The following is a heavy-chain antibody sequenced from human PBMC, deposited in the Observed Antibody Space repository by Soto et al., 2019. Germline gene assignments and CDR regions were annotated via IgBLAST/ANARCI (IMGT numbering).Heavy chain of an antibody. Sequence: GSLRLSCAASWFTVSTNYMSWVRHAPGKGLEWVSVIYSCGSTYYADSVKGRFTISRDNSKNTLYLQMNSLRAEETAVYYCARGHNFDKRGLDFWCQGNMVTV. CDR2: IYSCGST. V-gene: IGHV3-53*01. J-gene: IGHJ4*02. D-gene: IGHD3-22*01. CDR1: WFTVSTNY. CDR3: ARGHNFDKRGLDF.